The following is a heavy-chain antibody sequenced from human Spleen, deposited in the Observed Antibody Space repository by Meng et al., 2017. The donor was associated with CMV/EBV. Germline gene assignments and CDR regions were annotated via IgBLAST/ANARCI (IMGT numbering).Heavy chain of an antibody. Sequence: ASVKVSCKASGYTFDSYGISWVRQAPGQGLEWMGWISVYNGHTNYAHKVQGRVTITTDKSTSTAYMELRSLSSDDTAMYYCERDDHWGPDYWGQGTLVTVSS. J-gene: IGHJ4*02. V-gene: IGHV1-18*01. CDR2: ISVYNGHT. D-gene: IGHD7-27*01. CDR3: ERDDHWGPDY. CDR1: GYTFDSYG.